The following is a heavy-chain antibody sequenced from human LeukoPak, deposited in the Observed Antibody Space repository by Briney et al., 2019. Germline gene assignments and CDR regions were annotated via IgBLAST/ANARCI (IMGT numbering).Heavy chain of an antibody. CDR2: ISYSGST. D-gene: IGHD1-1*01. CDR1: GGSISSYD. CDR3: ARHLPGDGNDYSFDV. Sequence: SETLSLTCTVSGGSISSYDWSWIRQPPGKGLEWIAYISYSGSTNYYPSLKSRLTISLDTSKNQFSLKLTSVTAADTAVYYCARHLPGDGNDYSFDVWGQGTMVTVSS. V-gene: IGHV4-59*08. J-gene: IGHJ3*01.